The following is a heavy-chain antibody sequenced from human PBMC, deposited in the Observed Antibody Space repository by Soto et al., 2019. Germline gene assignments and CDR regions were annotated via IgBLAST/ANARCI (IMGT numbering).Heavy chain of an antibody. CDR1: GGSISSYY. CDR2: IYYSGST. J-gene: IGHJ4*02. Sequence: SETLSLTCTVSGGSISSYYWSWIRQPPGKGLEWIGYIYYSGSTNYNSSLKSRVTISVDTSKNQFSLKLSSVTAADTAVYYCARSSTSANYFDYWGQGTLVTVSS. V-gene: IGHV4-59*12. CDR3: ARSSTSANYFDY. D-gene: IGHD2-2*01.